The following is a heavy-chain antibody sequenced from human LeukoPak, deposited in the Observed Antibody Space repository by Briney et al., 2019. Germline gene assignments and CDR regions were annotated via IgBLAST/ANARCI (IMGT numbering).Heavy chain of an antibody. CDR1: GGSFSGYY. J-gene: IGHJ4*02. CDR2: INHSGST. CDR3: ARGRSV. Sequence: SETLSLTCAVYGGSFSGYYWSWIRQPPGKGLEWIGEINHSGSTNYNPPLKSRVTISVDTSKNQFSLKLSSVTAADTAVYYCARGRSVWGQGTLVTVSS. V-gene: IGHV4-34*01.